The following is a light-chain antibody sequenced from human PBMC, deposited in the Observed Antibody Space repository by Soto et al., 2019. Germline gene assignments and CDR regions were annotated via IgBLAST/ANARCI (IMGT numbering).Light chain of an antibody. V-gene: IGLV4-60*02. J-gene: IGLJ3*02. CDR3: ETWDSNTHV. CDR1: SRHSSYI. CDR2: LEGSGSY. Sequence: QPVLTQSSSASASLGSSVKLTCTLSSRHSSYIIAWHQQQPGKAPRYLMKLEGSGSYNKGSGVPDRFSGSSSGADRYLTISNLQFEDEADYYCETWDSNTHVFGGGTQLTVL.